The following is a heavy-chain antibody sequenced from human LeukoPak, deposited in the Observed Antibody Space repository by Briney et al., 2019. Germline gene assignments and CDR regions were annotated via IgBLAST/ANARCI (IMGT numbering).Heavy chain of an antibody. J-gene: IGHJ4*02. CDR3: ASLHQVRGLTVFDY. V-gene: IGHV4-59*12. CDR1: GGSISSYY. CDR2: IYYSGST. D-gene: IGHD3-10*01. Sequence: SETLSLTCTVSGGSISSYYWSWIRQPPGKGLEWIGYIYYSGSTNYNPSLKSRVTISVDTSKNQFSLMLSSVTAADTAVYYCASLHQVRGLTVFDYWGQGTLVTVPS.